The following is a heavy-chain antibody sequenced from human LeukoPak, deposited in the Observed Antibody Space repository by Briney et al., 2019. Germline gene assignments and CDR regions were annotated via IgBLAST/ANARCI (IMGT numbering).Heavy chain of an antibody. V-gene: IGHV3-30*02. CDR1: GFTFSSYG. D-gene: IGHD1-26*01. CDR3: AKDLLGAFDY. Sequence: QTLGSPRLSCAASGFTFSSYGMHWVRQAPGKGLEWVAFIRYDGSNKYYADSVKGRFTISRDNSKNTLYLQMNSLRAEDTAVYYCAKDLLGAFDYWGQGTLVTVSS. J-gene: IGHJ4*02. CDR2: IRYDGSNK.